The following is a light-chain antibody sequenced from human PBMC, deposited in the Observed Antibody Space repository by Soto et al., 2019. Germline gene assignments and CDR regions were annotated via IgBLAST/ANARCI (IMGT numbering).Light chain of an antibody. CDR2: EVS. CDR3: SSYTSSSSLV. CDR1: SSDVGGHKY. J-gene: IGLJ2*01. Sequence: QSVLTQPASVSGSPGQSITISCTGTSSDVGGHKYVSWYQHHPGKAPKLMIYEVSNRPSGVSDRFSGSKSGNMASLTISGLQAEDEADYYCSSYTSSSSLVFGGGTKLTVL. V-gene: IGLV2-14*01.